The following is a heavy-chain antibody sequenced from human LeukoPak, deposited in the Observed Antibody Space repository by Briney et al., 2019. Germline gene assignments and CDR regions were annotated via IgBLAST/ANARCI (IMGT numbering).Heavy chain of an antibody. V-gene: IGHV4-34*01. CDR3: ARSDGYGLVGI. CDR2: INHSGST. D-gene: IGHD3-10*01. Sequence: PSETLSLTCAVDGGSFSGYYWSWIRQPPGKGLEWIGEINHSGSTNYNPSLKSRVIILIDTAKNHFSLNLSSVTAADTAVYYCARSDGYGLVGIWGQGTMITVSS. J-gene: IGHJ3*02. CDR1: GGSFSGYY.